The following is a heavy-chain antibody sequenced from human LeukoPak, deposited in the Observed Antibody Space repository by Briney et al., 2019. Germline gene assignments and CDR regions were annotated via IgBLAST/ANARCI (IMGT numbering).Heavy chain of an antibody. CDR3: ARRWPHSSGYYLFDY. CDR2: IIPIFGAT. D-gene: IGHD3-22*01. CDR1: GGTFSSHG. V-gene: IGHV1-69*05. Sequence: GSSVKVSCKASGGTFSSHGFSWVRQAPGQELAWVGGIIPIFGATNYAQKFQGRVTITTDDSTSTGYMELSSLRSEDTAVYYCARRWPHSSGYYLFDYWGQGTLVTVSS. J-gene: IGHJ4*02.